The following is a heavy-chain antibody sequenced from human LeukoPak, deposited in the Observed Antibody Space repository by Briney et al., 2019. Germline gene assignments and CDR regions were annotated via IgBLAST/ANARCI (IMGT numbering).Heavy chain of an antibody. CDR1: GYTFTSYY. Sequence: ASVKVSCKASGYTFTSYYMHWVRQAPGQGLEWMGIINPSGGSTSYAQKFQGRVTMTRDMSTSTVYMELSSLRSEDTAVYYCARDHVGYDILTGYSRREDYYYYMDVWGKGTTVTVSS. CDR2: INPSGGST. J-gene: IGHJ6*03. V-gene: IGHV1-46*01. CDR3: ARDHVGYDILTGYSRREDYYYYMDV. D-gene: IGHD3-9*01.